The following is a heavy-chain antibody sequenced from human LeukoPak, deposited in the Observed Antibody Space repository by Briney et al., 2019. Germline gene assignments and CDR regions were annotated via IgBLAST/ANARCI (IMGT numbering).Heavy chain of an antibody. CDR3: ASNPPFYDRDFDY. D-gene: IGHD2/OR15-2a*01. CDR2: INQDGSEK. CDR1: GYTLSSYW. Sequence: GGSLRLSCATSGYTLSSYWMSWVRQAPGKGLEWVANINQDGSEKHYVDAVEGRFTISRDNAKNSLYLQMNSLRAEDTAVYYCASNPPFYDRDFDYWGQGTLVTVSS. V-gene: IGHV3-7*01. J-gene: IGHJ4*02.